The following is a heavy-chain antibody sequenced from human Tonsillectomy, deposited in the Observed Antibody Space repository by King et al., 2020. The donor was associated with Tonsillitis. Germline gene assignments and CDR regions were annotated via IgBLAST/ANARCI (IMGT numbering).Heavy chain of an antibody. V-gene: IGHV4-34*01. Sequence: VQLQQWGAGLLKPSETLSLTCAFDGGSFSGFYWSWVRQPPGKGLEWIGEINHSGSTNYTSSLKSRVTISVDTSKNQFSLKLSSLTAADTAVYYCARSRGDYDDNSWFDPWGQGTLVTVSS. J-gene: IGHJ5*02. CDR2: INHSGST. CDR1: GGSFSGFY. CDR3: ARSRGDYDDNSWFDP. D-gene: IGHD4-17*01.